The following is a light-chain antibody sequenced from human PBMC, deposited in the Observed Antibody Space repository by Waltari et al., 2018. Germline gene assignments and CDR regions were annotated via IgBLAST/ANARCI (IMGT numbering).Light chain of an antibody. Sequence: DIQMTQSPSSLSASVGDRVTITCRASQSISRYLNWYQQKPGKAPKLLIYAASSLQSGVPSMFSGSGSRTDFTLTISSLQPEDFATYYCQQSYSTWTFGQGTKVEIK. CDR3: QQSYSTWT. CDR2: AAS. V-gene: IGKV1-39*01. J-gene: IGKJ1*01. CDR1: QSISRY.